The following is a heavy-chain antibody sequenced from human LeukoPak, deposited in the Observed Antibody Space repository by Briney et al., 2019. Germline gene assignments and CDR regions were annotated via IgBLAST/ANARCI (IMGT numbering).Heavy chain of an antibody. J-gene: IGHJ4*02. D-gene: IGHD3-3*01. CDR3: ARDLSSHRGLGVVIH. CDR1: GFTFSSYS. V-gene: IGHV3-21*01. CDR2: ISSSSSYI. Sequence: GGSLRLSCAASGFTFSSYSMNWVRQAPGKGLEWVSSISSSSSYIYYADSVKGRFTISRDNAKNSLYLQMNSLRAEDTAVYYCARDLSSHRGLGVVIHWGQGTLVTVSS.